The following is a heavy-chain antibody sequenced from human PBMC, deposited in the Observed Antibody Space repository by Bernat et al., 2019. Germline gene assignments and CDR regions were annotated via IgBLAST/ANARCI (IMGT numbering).Heavy chain of an antibody. CDR2: IYHSGST. Sequence: QVQLQESGPGLVKPSGTLSLTCAVSGDSISSSNWWNWVRQPPGKGLEWIGEIYHSGSTNYNPSLKGRVTISVDKSKNEFSLKLSSVTAADTAMYYCARKNYYDSRFDPWGQGTLVTVSS. CDR1: GDSISSSNW. J-gene: IGHJ5*02. CDR3: ARKNYYDSRFDP. D-gene: IGHD3-22*01. V-gene: IGHV4-4*02.